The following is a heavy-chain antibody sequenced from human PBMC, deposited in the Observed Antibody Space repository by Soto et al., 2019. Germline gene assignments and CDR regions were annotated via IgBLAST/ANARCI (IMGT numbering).Heavy chain of an antibody. Sequence: SETLSLTCTVSGASVSTGAYYWGWVRQRLGRGLEWIGYVYESGYTYYNMSLKSRLTISLDRSNNQFSLGLTSVTAADTAVYYCVRALRHTAMVYPWFDPWGQGTLVTVSS. J-gene: IGHJ5*02. V-gene: IGHV4-31*03. CDR3: VRALRHTAMVYPWFDP. D-gene: IGHD5-18*01. CDR2: VYESGYT. CDR1: GASVSTGAYY.